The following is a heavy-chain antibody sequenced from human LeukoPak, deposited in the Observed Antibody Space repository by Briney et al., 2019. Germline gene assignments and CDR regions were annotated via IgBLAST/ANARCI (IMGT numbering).Heavy chain of an antibody. J-gene: IGHJ4*02. CDR1: GLTLSGAW. Sequence: GGSLRLSCAASGLTLSGAWMSWVRQAPGKGLEWVANIKEDGSGKYYVDSVKGRFTISRDNAKNSLYLQMNSLRAEDTAVYYCARDNYGDYKYWGQGTLVTVSS. CDR2: IKEDGSGK. CDR3: ARDNYGDYKY. V-gene: IGHV3-7*01. D-gene: IGHD4-17*01.